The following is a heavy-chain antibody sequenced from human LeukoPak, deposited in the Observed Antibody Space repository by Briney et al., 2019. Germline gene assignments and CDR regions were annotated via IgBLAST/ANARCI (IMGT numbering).Heavy chain of an antibody. CDR3: AKEPANLYSSSSSVTY. D-gene: IGHD6-13*01. CDR1: GFTFSSYA. CDR2: IGGSGGST. V-gene: IGHV3-23*01. Sequence: GGSLRLSCAASGFTFSSYAMSWVRQAPGKGLEWVSAIGGSGGSTYYADSVKGRFTISRDNSKNTLYLQMNSLRAEDTAVYYCAKEPANLYSSSSSVTYWGQGTLVTVSS. J-gene: IGHJ4*02.